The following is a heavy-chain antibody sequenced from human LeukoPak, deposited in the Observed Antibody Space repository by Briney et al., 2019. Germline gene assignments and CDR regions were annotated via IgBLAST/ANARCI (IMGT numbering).Heavy chain of an antibody. J-gene: IGHJ6*03. D-gene: IGHD3-9*01. CDR1: GFTFDDYG. V-gene: IGHV3-20*04. Sequence: TGGSLRLSCAASGFTFDDYGMNWVRQAPGKGLEWVSGINWNGGSTGYADSVKGRFTISRDNAKNSLYLQMNSLRAEDTALYYCARIGYDISTGYSRRDYYYYYMDVWGKGTTVTVSS. CDR2: INWNGGST. CDR3: ARIGYDISTGYSRRDYYYYYMDV.